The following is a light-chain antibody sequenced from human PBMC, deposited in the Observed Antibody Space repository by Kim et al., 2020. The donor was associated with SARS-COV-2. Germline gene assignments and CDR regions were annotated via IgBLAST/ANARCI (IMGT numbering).Light chain of an antibody. CDR3: QHYYDWPLT. CDR2: GAS. V-gene: IGKV3D-15*01. J-gene: IGKJ4*01. CDR1: QTVLSN. Sequence: VSRAERPPLSCRPSQTVLSNLAWYQQNPGQAPRRLIYGASIRATGIPARFSGSGSGTEFTLTISSLQSEDFAVYYCQHYYDWPLTFGGGTKVDIK.